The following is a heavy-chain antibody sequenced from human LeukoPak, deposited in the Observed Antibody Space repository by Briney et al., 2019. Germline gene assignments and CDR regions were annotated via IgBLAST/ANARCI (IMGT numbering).Heavy chain of an antibody. D-gene: IGHD3-16*02. Sequence: GGSLRLSCAASGFTFSSYHMNWVRQAPGKGLEWVSYISSRNEAIYYADSVKGRFTISRDNAKNSLYLQMNSLRAEDTAAYYCAKGPPPYYDYVWGSYRDAIDYWGQGTLVTVSS. CDR2: ISSRNEAI. J-gene: IGHJ4*02. CDR3: AKGPPPYYDYVWGSYRDAIDY. V-gene: IGHV3-48*01. CDR1: GFTFSSYH.